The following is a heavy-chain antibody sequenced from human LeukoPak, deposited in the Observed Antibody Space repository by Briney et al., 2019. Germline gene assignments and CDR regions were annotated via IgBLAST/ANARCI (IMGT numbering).Heavy chain of an antibody. V-gene: IGHV3-30*02. J-gene: IGHJ4*02. Sequence: PGGSLRLSCAASGFTFSSYWMHWVRQAPGRGLEWMAFIRNDGSDKYYADSVKGRFTVSRDNSKNTLYLQMNSLRAEDTAVYYCAKDRYYGSGTYYFDYWGQGTLVTVSS. D-gene: IGHD3-10*01. CDR2: IRNDGSDK. CDR3: AKDRYYGSGTYYFDY. CDR1: GFTFSSYW.